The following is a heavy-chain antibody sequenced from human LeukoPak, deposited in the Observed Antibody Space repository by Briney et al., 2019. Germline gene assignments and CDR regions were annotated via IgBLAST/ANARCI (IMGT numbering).Heavy chain of an antibody. CDR1: GGTFSSYA. D-gene: IGHD3-3*01. CDR3: AGHEGFLEWLFAWFEP. J-gene: IGHJ5*02. V-gene: IGHV1-69*04. Sequence: VASVNVSCKASGGTFSSYAISWVRQAPGQGLEWMGRIIPILGIANYAQKFQGRVTITADKSTSTAYMELSSLRSEDTAGYYCAGHEGFLEWLFAWFEPWGQGTLVTVSS. CDR2: IIPILGIA.